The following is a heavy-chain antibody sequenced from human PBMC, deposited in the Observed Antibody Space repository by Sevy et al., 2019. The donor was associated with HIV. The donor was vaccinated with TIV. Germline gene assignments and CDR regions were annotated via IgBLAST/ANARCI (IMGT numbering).Heavy chain of an antibody. V-gene: IGHV4-38-2*01. CDR3: ARGLTDTTGTATRFDA. CDR2: IYHSGTT. CDR1: GYSISSSYY. D-gene: IGHD1-1*01. Sequence: SETLSLTCAVSGYSISSSYYWGWIRQPPGKGLEFIGTIYHSGTTYYKPSLKSRVTISVDTSKNHFSLKLTSVTAADTAVYFCARGLTDTTGTATRFDAWGQGTLVTVSS. J-gene: IGHJ5*02.